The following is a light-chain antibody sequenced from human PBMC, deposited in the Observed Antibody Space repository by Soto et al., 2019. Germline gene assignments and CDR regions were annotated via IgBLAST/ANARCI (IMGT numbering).Light chain of an antibody. CDR1: QSVLYSSNNKNY. J-gene: IGKJ1*01. CDR2: WAS. Sequence: DIVMTQSPDSLAVSLGERATINCKSSQSVLYSSNNKNYLPWYQQRPGQPPNLLIYWASTRGSGVPDRFSGRGSGRDFRLTICGLQAEDGELYYCQEYFSFPWTFGQGTKVEIK. V-gene: IGKV4-1*01. CDR3: QEYFSFPWT.